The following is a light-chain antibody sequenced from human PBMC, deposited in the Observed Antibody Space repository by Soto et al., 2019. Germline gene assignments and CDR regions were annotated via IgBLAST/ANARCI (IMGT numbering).Light chain of an antibody. Sequence: QSVLTQPASVSGSPGQSITIPCTGTNSDVGAFEYVSWYQQHPGKAPKILIYEVSNRPSGVSNRFSGSKSGNTASLTISGLQAEDEADYYCSSYTGSTTVVFGGGTKLTVL. CDR2: EVS. J-gene: IGLJ2*01. CDR1: NSDVGAFEY. CDR3: SSYTGSTTVV. V-gene: IGLV2-14*01.